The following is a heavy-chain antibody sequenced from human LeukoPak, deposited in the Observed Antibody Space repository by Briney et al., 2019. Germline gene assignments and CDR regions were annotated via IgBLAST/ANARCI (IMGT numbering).Heavy chain of an antibody. CDR3: ARVKFDYDILTGYYMARYFDY. V-gene: IGHV5-51*01. J-gene: IGHJ4*02. CDR2: IYPGDSDT. D-gene: IGHD3-9*01. Sequence: GESLKISCKGSGYSFTSYWIGWVRQMPGKGLEWMGIIYPGDSDTRYSPSFQGQVTISADKSISTAYLQWSSLKASDTAMYYCARVKFDYDILTGYYMARYFDYWGQGTLVTVSS. CDR1: GYSFTSYW.